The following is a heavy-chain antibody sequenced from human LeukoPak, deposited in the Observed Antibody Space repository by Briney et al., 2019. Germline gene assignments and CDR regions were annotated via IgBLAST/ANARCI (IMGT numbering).Heavy chain of an antibody. J-gene: IGHJ3*02. Sequence: AGGSLRLSCAASGFIFRNYAMSWVRQGPGQGPEWVTAISGNDDSTYYADSVKGRFTISRDNSKNTLYLQMNSLRAEDTAVYYCARDLAIDIWGQGTMVTVSS. V-gene: IGHV3-23*01. CDR3: ARDLAIDI. CDR1: GFIFRNYA. CDR2: ISGNDDST.